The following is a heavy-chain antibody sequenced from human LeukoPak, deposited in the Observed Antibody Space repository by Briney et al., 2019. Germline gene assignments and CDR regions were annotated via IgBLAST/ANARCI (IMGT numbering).Heavy chain of an antibody. Sequence: SETLSLTSTVSGGSISGYYWSWIRQPPGKGLEWIGYIYYSGSTKYNPSLKSRVTISVDASKTQFSLKLNSVTAADTAVYYCARGSRELYYFDYWGQGTLVTVSS. CDR3: ARGSRELYYFDY. CDR1: GGSISGYY. V-gene: IGHV4-59*01. D-gene: IGHD1-7*01. J-gene: IGHJ4*02. CDR2: IYYSGST.